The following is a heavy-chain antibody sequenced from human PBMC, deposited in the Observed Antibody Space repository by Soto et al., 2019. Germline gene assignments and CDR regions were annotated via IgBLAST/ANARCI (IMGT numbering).Heavy chain of an antibody. CDR3: ARVGDCSSTSCFRYLDY. CDR1: GGSFSGYY. V-gene: IGHV4-34*01. J-gene: IGHJ4*02. Sequence: SETLSLTCAVYGGSFSGYYWSWIRQPPGKGLEWIGEINHSGSTNYNPSLKSRVTISVDTSKNQFSLKLSSVTAADTAVYYCARVGDCSSTSCFRYLDYWGQGTPVTVS. D-gene: IGHD2-2*01. CDR2: INHSGST.